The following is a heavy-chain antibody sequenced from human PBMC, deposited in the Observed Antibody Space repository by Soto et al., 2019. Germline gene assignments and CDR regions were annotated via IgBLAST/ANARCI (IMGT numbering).Heavy chain of an antibody. CDR3: ARNSGYDYYDSTGIEN. CDR2: IGGSGIT. CDR1: GFSFSSYA. D-gene: IGHD3-22*01. J-gene: IGHJ4*02. V-gene: IGHV3-23*01. Sequence: CAASGFSFSSYAMTWARRAPGKGLEWVSAIGGSGITYYADSVKGRITISRDNSRNTVYLQMNSLRAEDTAVYYCARNSGYDYYDSTGIENWGQGTQVPVSS.